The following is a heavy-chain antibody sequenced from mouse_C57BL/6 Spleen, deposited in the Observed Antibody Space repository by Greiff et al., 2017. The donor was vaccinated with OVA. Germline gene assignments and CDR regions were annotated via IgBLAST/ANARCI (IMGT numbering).Heavy chain of an antibody. CDR2: IDTSDRYT. D-gene: IGHD2-5*01. V-gene: IGHV1-50*01. CDR1: GYTFTSYW. Sequence: QVQLKQPGAELVKPGASVKLSCKASGYTFTSYWMKWVNKRPGQGLEWIGEIDTSDRYTNYNQKFKGKATLTVDTSSSTAYMQLSSLTSEDSAVYYCARRDYSNWFAYWGQGTLVTVSA. CDR3: ARRDYSNWFAY. J-gene: IGHJ3*01.